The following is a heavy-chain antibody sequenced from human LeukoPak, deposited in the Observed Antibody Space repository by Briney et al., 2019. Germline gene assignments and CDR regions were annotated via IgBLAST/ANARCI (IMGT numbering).Heavy chain of an antibody. V-gene: IGHV1-2*02. CDR2: INPNSGGT. J-gene: IGHJ6*03. CDR3: ARLRGCSSTSCYYYYYMDV. Sequence: AASVKVSCTASGYTFTGYYMHWVRQAPGQGLEWMGWINPNSGGTNYAQKFQGRVTMTRDTSISTAYMELSRLRSDDTAVYYCARLRGCSSTSCYYYYYMDVWGKGTTVTVSS. CDR1: GYTFTGYY. D-gene: IGHD2-2*01.